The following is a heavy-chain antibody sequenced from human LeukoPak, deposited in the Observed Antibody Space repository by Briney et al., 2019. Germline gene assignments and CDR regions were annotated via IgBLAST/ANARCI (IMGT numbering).Heavy chain of an antibody. Sequence: SETLSLTCTVSGGSISSYYWSWIRQPPGEGLEYIGCIYDSGSTNYNPSLKSRVTISVDTSKNQFSLKLSSVTAADTAVYYCARGPPPDFDYWGRGTLVTVSS. CDR3: ARGPPPDFDY. J-gene: IGHJ4*02. V-gene: IGHV4-59*08. CDR1: GGSISSYY. CDR2: IYDSGST.